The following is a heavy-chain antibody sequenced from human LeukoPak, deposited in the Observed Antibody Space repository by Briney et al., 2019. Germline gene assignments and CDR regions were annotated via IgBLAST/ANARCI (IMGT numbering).Heavy chain of an antibody. Sequence: GGSLRLSCAASGFTFSSYSMNWVRQAPGKGLEWVSYISSSSSNIYYAESVKGRFTISRDNAKNSLYLQMNSLRAEDTAVYYCAREDSLEWLPVDYWGQGTLVTVSS. CDR3: AREDSLEWLPVDY. CDR1: GFTFSSYS. CDR2: ISSSSSNI. D-gene: IGHD3-3*01. J-gene: IGHJ4*02. V-gene: IGHV3-48*04.